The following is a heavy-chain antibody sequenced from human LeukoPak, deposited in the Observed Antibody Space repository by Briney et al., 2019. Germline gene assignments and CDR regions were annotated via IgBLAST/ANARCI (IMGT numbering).Heavy chain of an antibody. D-gene: IGHD4-17*01. V-gene: IGHV1-69*13. CDR2: IIPIFGTA. Sequence: GASVKVSCKASGGTFSSYAISWVRQAPGQGLEWMGGIIPIFGTANYAQKFQGRVTITADESTSTAYMELRSLRSDDTAVYYCARAGDYVSPFDYWGQGTLVTVSS. J-gene: IGHJ4*02. CDR3: ARAGDYVSPFDY. CDR1: GGTFSSYA.